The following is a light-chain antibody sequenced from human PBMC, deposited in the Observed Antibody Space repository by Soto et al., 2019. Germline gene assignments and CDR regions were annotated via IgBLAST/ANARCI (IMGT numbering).Light chain of an antibody. CDR3: QQYSSSPPIT. Sequence: VFSQSPGALSLSPGDGATLSCRASQSVSSGYLAWYQQKPGQAPRLLIYGASRRATGIPDRFSGSGSGTDFTLSISRLEPEDFAVYYCQQYSSSPPITFGQGTRLAIK. V-gene: IGKV3-20*01. J-gene: IGKJ5*01. CDR2: GAS. CDR1: QSVSSGY.